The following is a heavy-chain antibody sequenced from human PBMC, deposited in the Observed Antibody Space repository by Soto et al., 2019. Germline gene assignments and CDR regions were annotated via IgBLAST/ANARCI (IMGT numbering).Heavy chain of an antibody. V-gene: IGHV1-3*05. J-gene: IGHJ4*02. D-gene: IGHD2-21*02. Sequence: QVQLVQSGAEEKKPGASVKVSCKASGYTFTSYAMHWVRQAPGQRLEWMGWINAGNGNTKYSQKFQGRVTITRDTSANTAYMELSSLRSEDTAVYDCARSIVVVTALDYWGQGTLVTVSS. CDR1: GYTFTSYA. CDR3: ARSIVVVTALDY. CDR2: INAGNGNT.